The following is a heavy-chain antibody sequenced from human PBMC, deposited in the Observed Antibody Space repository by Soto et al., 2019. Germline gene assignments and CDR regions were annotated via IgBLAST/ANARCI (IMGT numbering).Heavy chain of an antibody. V-gene: IGHV4-34*01. D-gene: IGHD6-19*01. CDR1: GGSFSGYY. CDR2: INHSGST. J-gene: IGHJ4*02. CDR3: ARGGGSGGYVDY. Sequence: SETLSLTCAVYGGSFSGYYWSWIRQPPGKGLEWIGEINHSGSTNYNPSLESRVTISVDTSKNQFSLKLNSVTAADTAVYYCARGGGSGGYVDYWGQGSLVTVSS.